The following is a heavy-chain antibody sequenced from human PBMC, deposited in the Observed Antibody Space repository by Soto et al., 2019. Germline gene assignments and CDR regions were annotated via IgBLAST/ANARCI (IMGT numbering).Heavy chain of an antibody. D-gene: IGHD3-10*01. CDR1: GGSFSGYY. V-gene: IGHV4-34*01. J-gene: IGHJ6*02. CDR3: AGAGYYGSGSYQHYYYGMDV. Sequence: SETLSLTCAVYGGSFSGYYWSWIRQPPGKGLEWIGEINHSGSTNYNPSLKSRVTISVDTSKNQFSLKLSSVTAADTAVYYCAGAGYYGSGSYQHYYYGMDVWGQGTTVTVSS. CDR2: INHSGST.